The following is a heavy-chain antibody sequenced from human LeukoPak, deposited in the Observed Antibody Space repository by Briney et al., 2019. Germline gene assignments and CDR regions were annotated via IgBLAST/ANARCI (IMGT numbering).Heavy chain of an antibody. CDR2: INSDGKMT. CDR3: ARVGSTDSPHAFDI. J-gene: IGHJ3*02. V-gene: IGHV3-74*01. D-gene: IGHD2-21*02. Sequence: GGSLRVSCAAPGFTFSSYCVDWGRQAPGKGQVSVSGINSDGKMTRYAESVKGRFTISRDNAKNTLYLQMNSLRAKDTSVYYCARVGSTDSPHAFDIWGQGTMVTVSS. CDR1: GFTFSSYC.